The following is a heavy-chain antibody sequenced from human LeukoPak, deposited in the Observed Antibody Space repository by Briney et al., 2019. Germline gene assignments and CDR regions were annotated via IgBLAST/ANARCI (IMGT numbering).Heavy chain of an antibody. CDR2: IYHSGST. D-gene: IGHD2-15*01. V-gene: IGHV4-4*02. CDR1: GGSISSSNW. J-gene: IGHJ3*02. Sequence: SETLSLTCAVSGGSISSSNWWSWVRQPPGKGLEWIGEIYHSGSTNYNPSLKSRVTISVDKSKNQFSLKLSSVTAADTAVYYCASILGYCSGGSCEGGAFDIWGQGTMVTVSS. CDR3: ASILGYCSGGSCEGGAFDI.